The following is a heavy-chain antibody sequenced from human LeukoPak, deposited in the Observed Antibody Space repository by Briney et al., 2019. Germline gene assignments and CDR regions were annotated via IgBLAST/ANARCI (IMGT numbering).Heavy chain of an antibody. CDR1: GGSIGXXX. V-gene: IGHV4-59*01. Sequence: SEXXXLTCTVSGGSIGXXXXXXIRQPPXXXXXXIGXXXXXXXXNXXXXXXXXXXXSXDXSKNQFSLKLSXVTXADTAVYYCARVSVTTNAPFDIWGQGTMVTVSS. D-gene: IGHD4-17*01. CDR3: ARVSVTTNAPFDI. CDR2: XXXXXXX. J-gene: IGHJ3*02.